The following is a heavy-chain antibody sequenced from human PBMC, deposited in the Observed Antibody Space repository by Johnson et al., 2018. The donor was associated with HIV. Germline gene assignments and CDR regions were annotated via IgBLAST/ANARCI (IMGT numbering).Heavy chain of an antibody. CDR2: INSDGSST. Sequence: EVQLVESGGGLVQPGGSLRLSCAASGFTFSRYWMNWVRQAPGKGLVWVSRINSDGSSTSYADTVKGRFTISRDNAKNTLYLQMNSLRAEDTAVYYCARDLYSNSWYQSDAFDVWGQGTMVTVSS. D-gene: IGHD6-13*01. V-gene: IGHV3-74*01. J-gene: IGHJ3*01. CDR1: GFTFSRYW. CDR3: ARDLYSNSWYQSDAFDV.